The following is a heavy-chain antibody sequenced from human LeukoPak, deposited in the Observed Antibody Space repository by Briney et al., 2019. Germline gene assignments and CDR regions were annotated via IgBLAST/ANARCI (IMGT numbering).Heavy chain of an antibody. Sequence: GGSLRLSCAASGFTFSSHAMTWFRQGPGKGLEWVSSIYGDGDSTFYADSVKGRFTIFRDNSKYTLDLQMNSLRVEDSGMYYCAKDRTVVPLAYWYFDLWGRGTLVTVSS. CDR3: AKDRTVVPLAYWYFDL. V-gene: IGHV3-23*01. D-gene: IGHD2-2*01. CDR1: GFTFSSHA. CDR2: IYGDGDST. J-gene: IGHJ2*01.